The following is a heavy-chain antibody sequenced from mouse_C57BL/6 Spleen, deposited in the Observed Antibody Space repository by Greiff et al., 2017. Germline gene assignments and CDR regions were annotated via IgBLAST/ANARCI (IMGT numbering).Heavy chain of an antibody. J-gene: IGHJ1*03. V-gene: IGHV1-80*01. CDR3: ARNYGSSRYFDD. D-gene: IGHD1-1*01. Sequence: VQLQQSGAELVKPGASVKISCTASGYAFSSYWMNWVKQRPGKGLAWIGPLYPGDGGTTSNGKFKGKATLTADKSSNTAYMQLSSLTFEDSAVYFCARNYGSSRYFDDWGTGTTVTVSS. CDR1: GYAFSSYW. CDR2: LYPGDGGT.